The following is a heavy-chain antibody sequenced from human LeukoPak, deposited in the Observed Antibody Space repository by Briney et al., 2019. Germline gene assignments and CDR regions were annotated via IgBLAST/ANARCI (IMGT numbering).Heavy chain of an antibody. V-gene: IGHV3-23*01. CDR2: ISGSGGST. CDR3: ANTYYYDSSGYPDAFDI. J-gene: IGHJ3*02. CDR1: GFTFSSYA. Sequence: GGSLRLSRAASGFTFSSYAMSWVRQAPGKGLEWVSAISGSGGSTYYADSVKGRFTISRDNSKNTLYLQMNSLRAEDTAVYYCANTYYYDSSGYPDAFDIWGQGTMVTVSS. D-gene: IGHD3-22*01.